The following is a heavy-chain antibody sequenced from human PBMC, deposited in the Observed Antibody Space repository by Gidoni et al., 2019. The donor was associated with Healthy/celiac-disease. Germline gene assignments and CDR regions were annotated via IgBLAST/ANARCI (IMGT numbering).Heavy chain of an antibody. CDR2: ISSSSSYI. J-gene: IGHJ4*02. V-gene: IGHV3-21*01. D-gene: IGHD2-21*01. Sequence: EVQLVASGGGLVKPGGSLRLSCPASGFTFLSYSMNWVRQAPGKGLEWVSSISSSSSYIYYADSVKGRFTISRDNAKNSLYLQMNSLRAEDTAVYYCARDRLIGLFDYWGQGTLVTVSS. CDR1: GFTFLSYS. CDR3: ARDRLIGLFDY.